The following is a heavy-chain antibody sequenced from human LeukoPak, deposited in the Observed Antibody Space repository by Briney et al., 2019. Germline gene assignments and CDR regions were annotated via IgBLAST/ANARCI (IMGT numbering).Heavy chain of an antibody. Sequence: SETLSLTCAVYGGSFSGYYWSWIRQPPGKGLEWIGEINHSGGTNYNPSLKSRVTISVDTSKNQFSLKLSSVTAADTAVYYCARGGNQLLYSWRNWFDPWGQGTLVTVSS. CDR2: INHSGGT. D-gene: IGHD2-2*02. CDR1: GGSFSGYY. CDR3: ARGGNQLLYSWRNWFDP. V-gene: IGHV4-34*01. J-gene: IGHJ5*02.